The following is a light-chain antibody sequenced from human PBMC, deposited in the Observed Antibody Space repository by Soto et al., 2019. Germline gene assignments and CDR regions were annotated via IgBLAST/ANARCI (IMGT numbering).Light chain of an antibody. CDR3: CSYAGSDTYV. CDR2: EVS. CDR1: RSDVGGYHL. Sequence: QSALTQPASVSGSPGQSISISCTGSRSDVGGYHLVSWYQHHPGKAPKLMIFEVSKRPSGVSNRFSASKSGNTASLTISGLQAEDEADYYCCSYAGSDTYVFGTGTKLTVL. J-gene: IGLJ1*01. V-gene: IGLV2-23*02.